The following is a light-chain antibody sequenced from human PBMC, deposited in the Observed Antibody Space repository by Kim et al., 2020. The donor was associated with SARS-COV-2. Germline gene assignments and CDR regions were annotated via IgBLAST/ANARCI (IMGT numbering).Light chain of an antibody. CDR1: QGIDSW. V-gene: IGKV1-5*03. Sequence: ASVRDRVIITCRASQGIDSWLAGYQQRPGRAPYLLVYQASILESGVPSRFSGSGSETDCTLTISSLQPDDFATYYCQQYRSYPWTFGQGTKVDIK. J-gene: IGKJ1*01. CDR2: QAS. CDR3: QQYRSYPWT.